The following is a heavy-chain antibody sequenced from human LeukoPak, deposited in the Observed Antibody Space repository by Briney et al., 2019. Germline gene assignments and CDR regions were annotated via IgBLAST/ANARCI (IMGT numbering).Heavy chain of an antibody. CDR3: AAQILHLGDDYGDYVGSHRIDY. Sequence: PSETLSLTCTVSGGSIISSSYYWGWIRQPPGKGLEWIGSIYYSGSTYYNPSLKSRVTISVDTSKNQFSLKLSSVTAADTAVYYCAAQILHLGDDYGDYVGSHRIDYWGQGTLVTVSS. CDR1: GGSIISSSYY. V-gene: IGHV4-39*07. D-gene: IGHD4-17*01. J-gene: IGHJ4*02. CDR2: IYYSGST.